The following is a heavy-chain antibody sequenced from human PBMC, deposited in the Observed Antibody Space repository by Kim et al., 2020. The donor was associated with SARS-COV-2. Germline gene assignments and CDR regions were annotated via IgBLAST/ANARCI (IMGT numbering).Heavy chain of an antibody. CDR2: ISYDGSNK. D-gene: IGHD2-15*01. CDR3: AKDLGYCSGGSCPPGSDAFDI. CDR1: GFTFSSYG. J-gene: IGHJ3*02. V-gene: IGHV3-30*18. Sequence: GGSLRLSCAASGFTFSSYGMHWVRQAPGKGLEWVAVISYDGSNKYYADSVKGRFTISRDNSKNTLYLQMNSLRAEDTAVYYCAKDLGYCSGGSCPPGSDAFDIWGQGTMVTVSS.